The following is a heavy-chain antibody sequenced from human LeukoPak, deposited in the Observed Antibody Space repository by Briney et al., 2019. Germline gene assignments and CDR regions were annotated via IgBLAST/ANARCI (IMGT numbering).Heavy chain of an antibody. Sequence: GGSLRLSCAASGFTFSDYWMSWVRQAPGKGLEWVANIKQDGSEIHYVDSVKGRFTISRDNAKNSLYLQMNSLRAEDTAVYYCARDLYGDYSPFDYWGQGTLVTVSS. D-gene: IGHD4-17*01. CDR3: ARDLYGDYSPFDY. CDR2: IKQDGSEI. J-gene: IGHJ4*02. V-gene: IGHV3-7*04. CDR1: GFTFSDYW.